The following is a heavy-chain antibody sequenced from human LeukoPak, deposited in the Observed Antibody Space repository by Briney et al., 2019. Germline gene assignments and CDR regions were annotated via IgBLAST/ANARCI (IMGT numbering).Heavy chain of an antibody. CDR1: GFTFSSYW. D-gene: IGHD2-2*01. Sequence: PGGSLRLSCAASGFTFSSYWMSWVRQAPGKGLEWVANIKQDGSEKYYVDSVKGRFTISRDNSKNTLYLQMNSLRAEDTAVYYCAKDIVVVPAAMGYFQHWGQGTLVTVSS. CDR3: AKDIVVVPAAMGYFQH. J-gene: IGHJ1*01. V-gene: IGHV3-7*01. CDR2: IKQDGSEK.